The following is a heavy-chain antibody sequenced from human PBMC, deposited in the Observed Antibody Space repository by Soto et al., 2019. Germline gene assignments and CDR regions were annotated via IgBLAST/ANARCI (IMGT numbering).Heavy chain of an antibody. V-gene: IGHV2-26*01. J-gene: IGHJ6*02. CDR1: GFSLSNARMG. D-gene: IGHD5-18*01. Sequence: SGPTLVNPTETLTLTCTVSGFSLSNARMGVSWIRQPPGKALEWLAHIFSNDEKSYSTSLKSRLTISKDTSKSQVVLTMTNMDPVDTATYYCARRYGYRYYYYGMDVWGQGTTVTVSS. CDR2: IFSNDEK. CDR3: ARRYGYRYYYYGMDV.